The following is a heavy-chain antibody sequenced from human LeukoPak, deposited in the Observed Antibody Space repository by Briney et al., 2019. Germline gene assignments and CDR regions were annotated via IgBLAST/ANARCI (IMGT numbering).Heavy chain of an antibody. Sequence: GGSLRLSCAASGFTVDSNHMSWVRQAPGQGLEWVSVIYSGGGTYFADSVRGRFTVSRDNSKNTVYLQMNSLRVEDTAVYYCARSYSSNWLFDYWGQGTLVTVSS. V-gene: IGHV3-53*01. CDR1: GFTVDSNH. J-gene: IGHJ4*02. CDR2: IYSGGGT. CDR3: ARSYSSNWLFDY. D-gene: IGHD6-19*01.